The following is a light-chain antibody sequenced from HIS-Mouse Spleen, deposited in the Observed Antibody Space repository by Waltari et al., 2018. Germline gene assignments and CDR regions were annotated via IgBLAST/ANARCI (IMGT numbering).Light chain of an antibody. V-gene: IGLV2-11*01. J-gene: IGLJ1*01. Sequence: QSALTQPRSVSGSPGQSVTISCTGTSSDVGGYNYVSWYQQHPGKAPKLMIYDVSQRPSGVPDRFSGSKSGNTASLTISGVQAEDEADYYCCSYAGSYTGVFGTGTKVTVL. CDR1: SSDVGGYNY. CDR3: CSYAGSYTGV. CDR2: DVS.